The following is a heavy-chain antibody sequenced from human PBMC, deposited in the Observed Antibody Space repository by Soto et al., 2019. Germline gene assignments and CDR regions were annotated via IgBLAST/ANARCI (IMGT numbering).Heavy chain of an antibody. V-gene: IGHV3-13*01. CDR2: VGTIGDT. D-gene: IGHD2-15*01. CDR3: ARAVGGSTGFDS. Sequence: EVQLVESGGGLVQPGGSLRLSCAASGFAYNNYDMHWVRQVTGGGLEWVSTVGTIGDTYYAVSVKGRFTVSTENAKSSSYLQPSSLRDGDTALYYCARAVGGSTGFDSWGQDTLVTVSS. CDR1: GFAYNNYD. J-gene: IGHJ5*01.